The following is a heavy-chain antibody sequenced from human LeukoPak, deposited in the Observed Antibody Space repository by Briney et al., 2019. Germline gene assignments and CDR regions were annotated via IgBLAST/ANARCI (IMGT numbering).Heavy chain of an antibody. CDR3: ARDRKYYYHMDV. D-gene: IGHD1-14*01. CDR1: GGSISINSYY. CDR2: IYYTGTT. V-gene: IGHV4-39*07. Sequence: PSETLSLTCTVSGGSISINSYYWAWIRQPPGKGLEWIGSIYYTGTTYYNPSLKNRVTISVDTSKNQFSLRLSSLTAADTALYYCARDRKYYYHMDVWGKGTTVTVSS. J-gene: IGHJ6*03.